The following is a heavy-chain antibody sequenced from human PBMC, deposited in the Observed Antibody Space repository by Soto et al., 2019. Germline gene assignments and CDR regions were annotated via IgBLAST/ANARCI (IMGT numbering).Heavy chain of an antibody. CDR1: GGTFSSYT. CDR3: AREGDGYIPSPLYYYYGMDV. V-gene: IGHV1-69*04. CDR2: IIPILGIA. Sequence: GASVKVSCKASGGTFSSYTISWVRQAPGQGLEWMGRIIPILGIANYAQKFQGRVTITADKSTSTAYMELSSLRSEDTAVYYCAREGDGYIPSPLYYYYGMDVWGQGTTVTVSS. D-gene: IGHD5-12*01. J-gene: IGHJ6*02.